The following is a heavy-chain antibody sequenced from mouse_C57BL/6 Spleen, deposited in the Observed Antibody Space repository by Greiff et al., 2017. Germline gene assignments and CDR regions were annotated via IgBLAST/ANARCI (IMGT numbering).Heavy chain of an antibody. J-gene: IGHJ3*01. CDR3: TTTGAYYGSRYDWFAY. CDR1: GFNIKDDY. Sequence: VQLQQSGAELVRPGASVKLSCTASGFNIKDDYMHWVKQRPEQGLEWIGWIDPENGDTEYASKFQGKAPIKADTSSNTTYLQLSSLTSEATAVYYCTTTGAYYGSRYDWFAYWGQRTLVTVSA. D-gene: IGHD1-1*01. V-gene: IGHV14-4*01. CDR2: IDPENGDT.